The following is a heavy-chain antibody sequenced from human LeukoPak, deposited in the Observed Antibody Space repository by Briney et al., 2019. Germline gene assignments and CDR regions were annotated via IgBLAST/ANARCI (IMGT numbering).Heavy chain of an antibody. V-gene: IGHV3-23*01. CDR3: AKDPFKYYYGSGSYYDY. J-gene: IGHJ4*02. CDR1: GFTFSSYA. Sequence: GGSLRLSCAASGFTFSSYAMSWVRQAPGKGLEWVSAISGSGGSTYYADSVKGRFTISRDNSKNTLYLQMNSLRAEDTAVYYCAKDPFKYYYGSGSYYDYWGQGTLVTVSS. D-gene: IGHD3-10*01. CDR2: ISGSGGST.